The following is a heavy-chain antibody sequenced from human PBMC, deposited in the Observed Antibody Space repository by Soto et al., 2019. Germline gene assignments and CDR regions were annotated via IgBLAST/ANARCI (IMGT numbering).Heavy chain of an antibody. CDR2: INPNSGGT. V-gene: IGHV1-2*02. D-gene: IGHD3-22*01. J-gene: IGHJ4*02. Sequence: GASVKVSCKASGYTFTGYYIHWVRQAPGQGLEWMGWINPNSGGTNSAQKFQGRVTMTRDTSISTAYMELSRLRSDDTAVYYCARGLNSPRDYSGSSGLYYFDYWGQGTLVTVSS. CDR3: ARGLNSPRDYSGSSGLYYFDY. CDR1: GYTFTGYY.